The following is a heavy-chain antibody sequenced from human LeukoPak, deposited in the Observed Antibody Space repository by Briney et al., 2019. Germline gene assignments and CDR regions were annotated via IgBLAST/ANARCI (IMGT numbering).Heavy chain of an antibody. CDR3: ARGERYSYGYEGENY. J-gene: IGHJ4*02. CDR2: IYSGGST. D-gene: IGHD5-18*01. Sequence: GGSLRLSCAASGFTFSRYWMHWVRQAPGKGLEWVSVIYSGGSTYYADSVKGRFTISRDNSKNTLYLQMNSLRAEDTAVYYCARGERYSYGYEGENYWGQGTLVTVSS. CDR1: GFTFSRYW. V-gene: IGHV3-53*01.